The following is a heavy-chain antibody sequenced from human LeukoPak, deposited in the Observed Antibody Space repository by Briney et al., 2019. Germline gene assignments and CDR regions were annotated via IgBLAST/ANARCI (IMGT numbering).Heavy chain of an antibody. CDR2: INVVNGAI. CDR1: GFTLRYYQ. CDR3: VRDGNRGYDMDV. Sequence: HAGGSLRLSCATSGFTLRYYQMNWVRQAPGKGLEWVSYINVVNGAIYYADSVKGRFTISGDIATNSVYLQMNSLRAEDTALYYCVRDGNRGYDMDVWGQGTAVTVSS. J-gene: IGHJ6*02. D-gene: IGHD3-10*01. V-gene: IGHV3-48*01.